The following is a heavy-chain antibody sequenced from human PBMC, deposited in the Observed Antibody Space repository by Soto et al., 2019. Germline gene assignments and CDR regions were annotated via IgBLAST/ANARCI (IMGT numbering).Heavy chain of an antibody. CDR3: ARDGFCTSTTCRVGNWFDP. V-gene: IGHV4-34*01. CDR2: INHRGST. D-gene: IGHD2-2*01. Sequence: PSETLSLTCVVYGGSFSGYYWSWIRQSPGKGLEWIGGINHRGSTNYNPSLESRVTISVDTSKNQFSLKLPSVTAADTAMYYCARDGFCTSTTCRVGNWFDPWGQGTLLTVSS. J-gene: IGHJ5*02. CDR1: GGSFSGYY.